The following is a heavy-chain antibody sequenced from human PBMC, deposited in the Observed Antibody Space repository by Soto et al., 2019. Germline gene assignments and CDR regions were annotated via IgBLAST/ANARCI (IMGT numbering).Heavy chain of an antibody. J-gene: IGHJ6*02. Sequence: PGESLTLSCAASGFTFSSYSMNWVRQAPGKGLEWVSSISSSSSYIYYADSVKGRFTISRDNAKNSLYLQMNSLGAEDTAVYYCARCLNPFWSRYYYYRMDVWGQGTTVTVSS. V-gene: IGHV3-21*01. CDR1: GFTFSSYS. D-gene: IGHD3-3*01. CDR3: ARCLNPFWSRYYYYRMDV. CDR2: ISSSSSYI.